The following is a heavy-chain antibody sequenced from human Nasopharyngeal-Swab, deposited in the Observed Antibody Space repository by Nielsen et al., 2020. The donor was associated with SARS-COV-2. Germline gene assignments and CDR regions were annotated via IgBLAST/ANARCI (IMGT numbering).Heavy chain of an antibody. D-gene: IGHD6-13*01. V-gene: IGHV3-48*02. CDR2: ISSSSSTI. CDR3: ARASSSWYF. Sequence: WIPQPPGKRLEWVSYISSSSSTIYYADSVKGRFTISRDNAKNSLYLQMNSLRDEDTAVYYCARASSSWYFGGQGTLVTGLL. J-gene: IGHJ4*02.